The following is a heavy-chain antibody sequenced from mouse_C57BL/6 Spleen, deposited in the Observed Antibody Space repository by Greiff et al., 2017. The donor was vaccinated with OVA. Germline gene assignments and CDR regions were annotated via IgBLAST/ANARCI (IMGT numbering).Heavy chain of an antibody. CDR3: TRGDSSEYFDY. V-gene: IGHV5-9-1*02. J-gene: IGHJ2*01. CDR2: ISSGGDYI. Sequence: EVMLVESGEGLVKPGGSLKLSCAASGFTFSSYAMSWVRQTPEKRLEWVAYISSGGDYIYYADTVKGRFTISRDNARNTLYLQMSSLKSEDTAMYYCTRGDSSEYFDYWGQGTTLTVSS. CDR1: GFTFSSYA. D-gene: IGHD3-2*02.